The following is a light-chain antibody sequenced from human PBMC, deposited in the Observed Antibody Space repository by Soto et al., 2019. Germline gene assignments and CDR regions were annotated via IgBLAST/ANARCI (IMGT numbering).Light chain of an antibody. Sequence: QSALTQPASVSGSPGQSITISCTGTSSDVGGYNSVSWYQQHPGKAPKLILYDVTDRPSGVSYRFSGSKSGNTASLTISWLQAADEADYFCSSFTSSMTNVFGSGTKVTVL. V-gene: IGLV2-14*01. J-gene: IGLJ1*01. CDR2: DVT. CDR3: SSFTSSMTNV. CDR1: SSDVGGYNS.